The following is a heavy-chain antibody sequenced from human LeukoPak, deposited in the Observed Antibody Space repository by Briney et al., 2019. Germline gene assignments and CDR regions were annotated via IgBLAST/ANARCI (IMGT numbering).Heavy chain of an antibody. CDR3: ASTSSDYSNYRGWFDP. D-gene: IGHD4-11*01. J-gene: IGHJ5*02. Sequence: SETLSLTCAVYGGSFSGYYWRWIRQPPGKGLEWIGEINRSGSTNYNPSLKSRVTISVDTSKNQFSLKLTSVTAADTAVYYCASTSSDYSNYRGWFDPWGQGTLVTVSS. CDR1: GGSFSGYY. V-gene: IGHV4-34*01. CDR2: INRSGST.